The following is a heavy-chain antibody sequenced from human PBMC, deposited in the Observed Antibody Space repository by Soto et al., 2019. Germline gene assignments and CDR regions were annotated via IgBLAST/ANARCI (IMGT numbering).Heavy chain of an antibody. V-gene: IGHV1-18*01. CDR2: ISAYNGNT. Sequence: ASVKVSCKASGYTFTSYGISWVRQAPGQGLEWMGWISAYNGNTNYAQKLQGRVTMTTDTSTSTAYMELRSLRSDDTAVYYCARDPNNRDYCSGGSCYSEGWFDPWGQGTLVTVSS. D-gene: IGHD2-15*01. J-gene: IGHJ5*02. CDR3: ARDPNNRDYCSGGSCYSEGWFDP. CDR1: GYTFTSYG.